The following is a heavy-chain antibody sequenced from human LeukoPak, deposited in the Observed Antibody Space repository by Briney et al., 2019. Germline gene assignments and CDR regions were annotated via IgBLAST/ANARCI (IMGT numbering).Heavy chain of an antibody. CDR1: GYSFTSYA. Sequence: GASVKVSCKASGYSFTSYAMNWVRQAPGQGLEWMGWINTNTGNPTYAQGFTGRFVFSLDTSVSTAYLQISSLKAEDTALYYCVRDSWDYDDSSGYYQNYWGQGTLVTVSS. D-gene: IGHD3-22*01. CDR2: INTNTGNP. V-gene: IGHV7-4-1*02. CDR3: VRDSWDYDDSSGYYQNY. J-gene: IGHJ4*02.